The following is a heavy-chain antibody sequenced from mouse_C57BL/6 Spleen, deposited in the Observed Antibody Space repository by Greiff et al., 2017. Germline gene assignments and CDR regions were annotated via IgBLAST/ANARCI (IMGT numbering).Heavy chain of an antibody. CDR1: GYAFSSSW. J-gene: IGHJ2*01. D-gene: IGHD1-1*01. CDR2: IYPGDGDT. Sequence: VKLQQSGPELVKPGASVKISCKASGYAFSSSWMNWVKQRPGKGLEWIGRIYPGDGDTTYNGKFKGKATLTADKSSSTAYMQLSSLTSEDSAVYFCARSSITTVVATPSFDYWGQGTTLTVSS. V-gene: IGHV1-82*01. CDR3: ARSSITTVVATPSFDY.